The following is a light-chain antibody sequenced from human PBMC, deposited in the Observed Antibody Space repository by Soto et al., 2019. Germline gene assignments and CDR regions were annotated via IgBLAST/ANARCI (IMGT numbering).Light chain of an antibody. CDR1: QSVSSN. J-gene: IGKJ2*01. CDR3: QQYNNWPPYT. Sequence: IVMTQSPATLSVSPGERATLSCRASQSVSSNLAWYQQKPGQAPRLLIYGASTRATGIPASVSGSGSGTEFTLTISSLQSEDFAVYYCQQYNNWPPYTFGQGTKLEIK. V-gene: IGKV3-15*01. CDR2: GAS.